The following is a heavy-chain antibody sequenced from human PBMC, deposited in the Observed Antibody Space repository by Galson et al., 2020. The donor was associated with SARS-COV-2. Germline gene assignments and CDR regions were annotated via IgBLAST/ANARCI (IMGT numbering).Heavy chain of an antibody. D-gene: IGHD3-9*01. CDR2: IYHSGST. CDR1: GGSISSSNW. Sequence: SETLSLTCAVSGGSISSSNWWSWVRQPPGKGLEWIGEIYHSGSTNYNPSLKSRVTISVDKSKNQFSLKLSSVTAADTAVYYCARARGLRYFDWLSPAYFDYWGQGTLVTVSS. CDR3: ARARGLRYFDWLSPAYFDY. J-gene: IGHJ4*02. V-gene: IGHV4-4*02.